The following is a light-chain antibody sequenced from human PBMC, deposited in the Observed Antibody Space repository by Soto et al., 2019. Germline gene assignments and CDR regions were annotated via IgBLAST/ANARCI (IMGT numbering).Light chain of an antibody. Sequence: EIELTQSPGTLSLSPGERATLSCRSSQRLASNYLAWYQQRPGQAPRLLLYGVSSRATGIPDRFSGSGSGTDFTLAISRVEHEDFAVYFCQQYADSPITFGQGTRLEIK. CDR2: GVS. J-gene: IGKJ5*01. CDR1: QRLASNY. V-gene: IGKV3-20*01. CDR3: QQYADSPIT.